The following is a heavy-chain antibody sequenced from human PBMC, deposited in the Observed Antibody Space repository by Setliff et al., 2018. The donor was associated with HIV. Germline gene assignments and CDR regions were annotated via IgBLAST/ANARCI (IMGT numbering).Heavy chain of an antibody. V-gene: IGHV4-34*01. CDR1: DASFTDYY. D-gene: IGHD4-17*01. CDR2: IHHTGHI. J-gene: IGHJ4*02. CDR3: ARFDVTPMTTRDY. Sequence: SETLSLTCAFYDASFTDYYWNWIRQPPGKGLEWIGEIHHTGHINYNPSFKSRVTMSLDMSTNQFSLKMASMTAADSAVYYCARFDVTPMTTRDYWGQGTQVTVSS.